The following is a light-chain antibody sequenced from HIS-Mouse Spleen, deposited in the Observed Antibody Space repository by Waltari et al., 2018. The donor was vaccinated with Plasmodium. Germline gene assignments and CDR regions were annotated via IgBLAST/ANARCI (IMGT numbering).Light chain of an antibody. CDR1: QSVSSN. CDR2: GAS. Sequence: EIVMTQSPATRSVSPGERANLSCRASQSVSSNLAWYQQKPGQAPRLLIYGASTRATGIPARFSGSGSGTEFTLTISSLQSEDFAVYYCQQYNNWSFTFGPGTKVDIK. CDR3: QQYNNWSFT. V-gene: IGKV3-15*01. J-gene: IGKJ3*01.